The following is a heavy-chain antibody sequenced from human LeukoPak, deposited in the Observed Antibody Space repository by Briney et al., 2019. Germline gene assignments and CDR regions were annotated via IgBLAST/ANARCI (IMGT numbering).Heavy chain of an antibody. D-gene: IGHD3-16*02. CDR3: AKTAYYDYVWGSYRYGDYFDY. J-gene: IGHJ4*02. CDR2: ISGGGAST. CDR1: GFTFSNYP. Sequence: GGSLRLSCAASGFTFSNYPMSWVRQAPGKGLEWVSAISGGGASTYYTDSVKGRFTISRDNSKNTLYLQMNSLRAEDTALYYCAKTAYYDYVWGSYRYGDYFDYWGQGTLVTVSS. V-gene: IGHV3-23*01.